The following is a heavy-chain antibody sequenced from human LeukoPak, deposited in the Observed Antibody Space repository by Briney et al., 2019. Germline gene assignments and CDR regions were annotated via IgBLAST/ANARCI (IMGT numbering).Heavy chain of an antibody. V-gene: IGHV3-30*02. D-gene: IGHD3-22*01. CDR1: GFTFSTHG. Sequence: PGGSLRLSCAASGFTFSTHGMHWVRQAPGKGLEWVAFIRYDGINKYYADSVKGRFTISRDNSKNTLYLQMNSLRAEDTAVYYCAKDSSGYYYYYYYMDVWGKGTTVTISS. CDR2: IRYDGINK. CDR3: AKDSSGYYYYYYYMDV. J-gene: IGHJ6*03.